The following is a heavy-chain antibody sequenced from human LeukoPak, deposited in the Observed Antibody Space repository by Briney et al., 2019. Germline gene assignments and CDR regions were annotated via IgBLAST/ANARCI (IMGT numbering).Heavy chain of an antibody. V-gene: IGHV4-39*07. CDR3: ARVYGSGSYYRGLDY. CDR1: GGSISSSSYY. Sequence: SETLSLTCTVSGGSISSSSYYWGWIRQPPGKGLEWIGSIYYSGSTYYNPSLKSRVTISVDTSKNQFSLKLSSVTAADTAVYYCARVYGSGSYYRGLDYWGQGTLVTVSS. J-gene: IGHJ4*02. D-gene: IGHD3-10*01. CDR2: IYYSGST.